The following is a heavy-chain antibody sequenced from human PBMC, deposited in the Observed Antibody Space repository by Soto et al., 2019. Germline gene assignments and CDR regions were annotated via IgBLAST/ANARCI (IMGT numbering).Heavy chain of an antibody. CDR1: GGSFSGYY. D-gene: IGHD3-3*01. CDR2: INHSGST. Sequence: PSETLSLTCAVYGGSFSGYYWSWIRQPPGKGLEWIGEINHSGSTNYNPSLKSRVTISVDTSKNQFSLKLSSVTAADTAVYYCARVNYDFWSGYWAYYYGMDVWGQGTTVTVSS. J-gene: IGHJ6*02. CDR3: ARVNYDFWSGYWAYYYGMDV. V-gene: IGHV4-34*01.